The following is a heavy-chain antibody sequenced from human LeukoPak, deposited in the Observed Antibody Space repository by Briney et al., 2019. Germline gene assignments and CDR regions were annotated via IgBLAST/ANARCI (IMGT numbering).Heavy chain of an antibody. CDR2: ISAGGVST. CDR3: AKDPRQWLTAFDY. J-gene: IGHJ4*02. V-gene: IGHV3-23*01. CDR1: GFTFSSYA. D-gene: IGHD6-19*01. Sequence: GGSLRLSCVASGFTFSSYAMSWVRQAPGKGLEWVSAISAGGVSTYYADSVTGRFTISRDNSKNTLFLQMNSLRAEDTAVYYCAKDPRQWLTAFDYWGQGTLVTVSS.